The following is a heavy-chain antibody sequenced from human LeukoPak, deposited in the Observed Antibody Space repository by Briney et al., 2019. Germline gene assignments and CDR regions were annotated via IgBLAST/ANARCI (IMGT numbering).Heavy chain of an antibody. J-gene: IGHJ4*02. V-gene: IGHV1-69*13. CDR1: GGTFSSYA. CDR3: ARAYGDYVALYYFDY. CDR2: IIPIFGTA. D-gene: IGHD4-17*01. Sequence: SVTVSCKASGGTFSSYAISWVRQAPGQGLEWMGGIIPIFGTANYAQKFQGRVTITADESTSTAYMELSSLRSEDTAVYYCARAYGDYVALYYFDYWGQGTLVTVSS.